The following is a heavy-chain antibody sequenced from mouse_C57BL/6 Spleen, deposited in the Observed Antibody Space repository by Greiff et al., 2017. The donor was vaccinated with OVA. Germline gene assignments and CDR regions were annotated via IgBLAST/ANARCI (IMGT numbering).Heavy chain of an antibody. CDR1: GYAFSSYW. CDR3: ARRGGYGDAMDY. V-gene: IGHV1-80*01. Sequence: LEESGAELVKPGASVKISCKASGYAFSSYWMNWVKQRPGKGLEWIGQIYPGDGDTNYNGKFKGKATLTADKSSSTAYMQLSSLTSEDSAVYFCARRGGYGDAMDYWGQGTSVTVSS. D-gene: IGHD1-1*02. J-gene: IGHJ4*01. CDR2: IYPGDGDT.